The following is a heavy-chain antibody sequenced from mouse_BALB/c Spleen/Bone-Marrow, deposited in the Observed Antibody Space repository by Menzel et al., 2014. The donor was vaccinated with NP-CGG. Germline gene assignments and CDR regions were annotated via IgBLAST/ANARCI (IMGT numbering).Heavy chain of an antibody. CDR2: IDPANGNT. CDR3: ARWEYYAMDY. D-gene: IGHD4-1*01. CDR1: GFNIKDTY. V-gene: IGHV14-3*02. J-gene: IGHJ4*01. Sequence: VQLQQSGAELVKPGASVKLSCTASGFNIKDTYMHWVKQRPEQGLGWIGRIDPANGNTEYDPKFQGKATITADTSSNTAYLQLSSLTSEDTAVYYCARWEYYAMDYWGQGTSVTVSS.